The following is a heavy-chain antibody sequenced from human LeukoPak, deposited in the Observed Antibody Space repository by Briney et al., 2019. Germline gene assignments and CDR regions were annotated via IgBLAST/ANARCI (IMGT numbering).Heavy chain of an antibody. CDR2: INPDGSDT. V-gene: IGHV3-7*01. Sequence: GGSLRLSCEASGFTFSSYWMGWVRQAPGKGLEWVANINPDGSDTYYVDSVKGRFTISRDNAKKSMFLRMNSLRVEETAVYYCVRWGVEAGMDHWGQGTLITVSS. CDR1: GFTFSSYW. CDR3: VRWGVEAGMDH. D-gene: IGHD6-19*01. J-gene: IGHJ4*02.